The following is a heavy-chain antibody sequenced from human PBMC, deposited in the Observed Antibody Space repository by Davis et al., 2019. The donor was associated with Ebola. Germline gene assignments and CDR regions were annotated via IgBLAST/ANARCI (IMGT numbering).Heavy chain of an antibody. V-gene: IGHV1-2*02. Sequence: ASAKVACKAAGYTVTGYYMHWWRQAPGQGLEWMGWINPNSGGTNYAQKFQGRVTMTRDTSISTAYMELSRLRSDDTAIYHCAKDLTSYYGSGDFFDYWGQGILVTVSS. CDR3: AKDLTSYYGSGDFFDY. CDR1: GYTVTGYY. D-gene: IGHD3-10*01. J-gene: IGHJ4*02. CDR2: INPNSGGT.